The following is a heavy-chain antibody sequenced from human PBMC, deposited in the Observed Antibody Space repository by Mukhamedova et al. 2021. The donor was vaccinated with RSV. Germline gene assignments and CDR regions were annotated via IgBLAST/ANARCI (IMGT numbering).Heavy chain of an antibody. CDR2: ISWNSGSI. Sequence: VSGISWNSGSIGYADSVKGRFTISRDNAKNSLYLQMNSLRAEDTALYYCAKDIAMGAHPYYLDYWGQGTLVTVSS. V-gene: IGHV3-9*01. D-gene: IGHD1-26*01. J-gene: IGHJ4*02. CDR3: AKDIAMGAHPYYLDY.